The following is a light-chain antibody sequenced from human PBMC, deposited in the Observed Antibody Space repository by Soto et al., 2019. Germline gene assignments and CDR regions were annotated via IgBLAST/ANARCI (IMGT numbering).Light chain of an antibody. J-gene: IGLJ2*01. CDR1: SSNIGNNY. CDR3: GTWDRRLSVVV. CDR2: DND. Sequence: QSVLTQPPSVSAAPGQKVTISCSGSSSNIGNNYVSWYQQLPGAAPKLLIDDNDKRPSGIPDRFSGSKSGTSATLGITGLQTGDEADYFCGTWDRRLSVVVFGGGTKLTVL. V-gene: IGLV1-51*01.